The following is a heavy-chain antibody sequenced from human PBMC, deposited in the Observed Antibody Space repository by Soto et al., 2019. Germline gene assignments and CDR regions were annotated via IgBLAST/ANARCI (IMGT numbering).Heavy chain of an antibody. J-gene: IGHJ6*02. V-gene: IGHV1-8*01. CDR3: ARRSSSYYYYGMDV. D-gene: IGHD6-6*01. CDR1: GYTFTSYD. CDR2: MNPNSGNT. Sequence: ASVKVSCKASGYTFTSYDINWVRQATGQGLEWMGWMNPNSGNTGYAQKFQGRVTMTRNTSISTAYMELSSLRSEDTAVYYCARRSSSYYYYGMDVWGQGTTVTVYS.